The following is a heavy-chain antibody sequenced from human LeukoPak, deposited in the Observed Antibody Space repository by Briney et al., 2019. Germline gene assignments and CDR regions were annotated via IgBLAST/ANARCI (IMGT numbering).Heavy chain of an antibody. CDR3: ARQATDIVATMEVDY. J-gene: IGHJ4*02. CDR1: GYSFINYW. CDR2: IYPGDSDT. Sequence: AGESLKISCKGSGYSFINYWIGWVRQMPGKGLEWMGIIYPGDSDTRYSPSFQGQVTISADKSISTAYLQWSSLKASDTAMYYCARQATDIVATMEVDYWGQGTLVTVSS. D-gene: IGHD5-12*01. V-gene: IGHV5-51*01.